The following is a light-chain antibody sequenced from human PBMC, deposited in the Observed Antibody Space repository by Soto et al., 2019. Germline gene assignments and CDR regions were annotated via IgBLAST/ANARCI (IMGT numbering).Light chain of an antibody. Sequence: QSVLTQPPSVSGAPGQRVPISCTGSRSNLGAGYDVHWYQPLPGTAPKLLIYGNSNRPSGVPDRFSGSKSGTSASLAITGLQAEDEADYYCQSDDSSLSAYYVFGTGTKLTVL. CDR3: QSDDSSLSAYYV. CDR2: GNS. V-gene: IGLV1-40*01. CDR1: RSNLGAGYD. J-gene: IGLJ1*01.